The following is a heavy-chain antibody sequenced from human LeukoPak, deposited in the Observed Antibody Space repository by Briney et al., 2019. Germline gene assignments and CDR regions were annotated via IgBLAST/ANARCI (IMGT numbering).Heavy chain of an antibody. V-gene: IGHV3-13*01. D-gene: IGHD6-19*01. CDR2: IGVGGDT. Sequence: PGGSLRLSCAASGFTFRSYDMHWVRPGTGKGLGWVSGIGVGGDTYYRGSVKGRFTISRENAKNSLYLQMNSLRAEDTAVYYCAREGSGWFSNWFDPWGQGTLVTVSS. CDR3: AREGSGWFSNWFDP. CDR1: GFTFRSYD. J-gene: IGHJ5*02.